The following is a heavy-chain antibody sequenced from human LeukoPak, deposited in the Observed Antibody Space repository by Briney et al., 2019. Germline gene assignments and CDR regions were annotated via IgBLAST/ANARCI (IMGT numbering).Heavy chain of an antibody. Sequence: SETLSLTCTVSDYSISSGYGYYWGWIRQPPGKGLEWIGNIYHSGITYYNHFNSSLKSRVTISIDTSKNQFSLRLTSVTAADTAVYYCARQNIVGAIAFDIWGQGTMVTVSS. V-gene: IGHV4-38-2*02. CDR1: DYSISSGYGYY. CDR3: ARQNIVGAIAFDI. D-gene: IGHD1-26*01. CDR2: IYHSGIT. J-gene: IGHJ3*02.